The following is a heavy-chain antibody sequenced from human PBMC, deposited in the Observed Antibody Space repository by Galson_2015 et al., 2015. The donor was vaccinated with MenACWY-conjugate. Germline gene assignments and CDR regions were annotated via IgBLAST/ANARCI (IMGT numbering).Heavy chain of an antibody. CDR1: GFTFSSYA. CDR2: ISYDGSNK. J-gene: IGHJ1*01. Sequence: SLRLSCAASGFTFSSYAMHWVRQAPGKGLEWVAVISYDGSNKYYADSVKGRFTISRDNSKNTLYLQMNSLRAEDTAVYYCARDRSAAHLWPEYFQHWGQGTLVTVSS. CDR3: ARDRSAAHLWPEYFQH. V-gene: IGHV3-30*04. D-gene: IGHD5-18*01.